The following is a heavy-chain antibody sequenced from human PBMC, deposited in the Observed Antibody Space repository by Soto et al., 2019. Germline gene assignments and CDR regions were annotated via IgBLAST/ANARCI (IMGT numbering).Heavy chain of an antibody. CDR3: AGYCSSTSCRDWFDP. Sequence: SVKVSCKASGGTFSSYAISWVRQAPGQGLEWMGGIIPIFGTANYAQKFQGRVTITADESTSTAYMELSSLRSEDTAVYYCAGYCSSTSCRDWFDPWGQGTLVTV. V-gene: IGHV1-69*13. CDR1: GGTFSSYA. CDR2: IIPIFGTA. J-gene: IGHJ5*02. D-gene: IGHD2-2*01.